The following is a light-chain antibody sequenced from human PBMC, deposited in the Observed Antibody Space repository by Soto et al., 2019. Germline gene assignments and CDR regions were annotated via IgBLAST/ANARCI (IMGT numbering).Light chain of an antibody. Sequence: QSALTQPPSASGSPGQSVTISCTGTSSDVGGYDYVSWYQQHPGKAPKLMIYEVTIRPSWVSDRFSGSKSGNTASLTVSGLQAEDEADYYCSSYTGGNPSYVFGTGTKVTVL. CDR1: SSDVGGYDY. CDR2: EVT. J-gene: IGLJ1*01. V-gene: IGLV2-8*01. CDR3: SSYTGGNPSYV.